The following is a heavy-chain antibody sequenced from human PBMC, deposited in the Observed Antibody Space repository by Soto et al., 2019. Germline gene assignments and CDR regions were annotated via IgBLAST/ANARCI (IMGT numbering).Heavy chain of an antibody. Sequence: QVQLVESGGGVVQPGRSLRLSCAASGFTFSSYGMHWVRQAPGKGLEWVAVIWYDGSNKYYADSVKGRFTISRDNSKNKLYLQMNSLRAEDTAVYYCAKYSSSSGNAFDIWGQGTMVTVSS. CDR2: IWYDGSNK. CDR3: AKYSSSSGNAFDI. CDR1: GFTFSSYG. J-gene: IGHJ3*02. D-gene: IGHD6-6*01. V-gene: IGHV3-33*06.